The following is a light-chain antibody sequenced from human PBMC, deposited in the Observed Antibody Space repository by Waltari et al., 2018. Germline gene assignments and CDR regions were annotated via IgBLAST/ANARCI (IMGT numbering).Light chain of an antibody. CDR2: KAS. CDR3: QEYDSLPVT. CDR1: QSVKNN. V-gene: IGKV1-5*03. Sequence: DIQMTQSPSTLSASVGDRVTITCRASQSVKNNLDWYQQKAGKAPKVVIHKASRLEGGVPYRFSGSGYGTEFTLTISSLQPDDFATYYCQEYDSLPVTFGGGTKVEIK. J-gene: IGKJ4*01.